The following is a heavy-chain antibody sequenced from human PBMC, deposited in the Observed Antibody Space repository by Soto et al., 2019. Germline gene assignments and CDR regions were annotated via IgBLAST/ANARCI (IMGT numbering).Heavy chain of an antibody. J-gene: IGHJ4*02. D-gene: IGHD4-17*01. CDR2: ISSSSSYI. Sequence: GGSLRLSCAASGFTFSSYSMNWVRQATGKGLEWVSSISSSSSYIYYADSVKGRFTISRDNAKNSLYLQMNSLRAEDTAVYYCARHLDYGDDSAFDYWGQGTLVTVSS. V-gene: IGHV3-21*01. CDR3: ARHLDYGDDSAFDY. CDR1: GFTFSSYS.